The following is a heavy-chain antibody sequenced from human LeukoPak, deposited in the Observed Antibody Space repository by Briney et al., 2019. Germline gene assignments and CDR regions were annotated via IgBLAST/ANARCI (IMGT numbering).Heavy chain of an antibody. J-gene: IGHJ4*02. D-gene: IGHD3-10*01. CDR1: GFVFGTYA. CDR3: AKIRVRGVHYFDY. V-gene: IGHV3-30*18. Sequence: GGSLRLSCAAAGFVFGTYAMHWVRQAPGKGLECVSMISYDGSDEYYADSVKGRFAISRDNSKSTLYLQMNSLRPEDTAVYYCAKIRVRGVHYFDYWGQGTQVTVPS. CDR2: ISYDGSDE.